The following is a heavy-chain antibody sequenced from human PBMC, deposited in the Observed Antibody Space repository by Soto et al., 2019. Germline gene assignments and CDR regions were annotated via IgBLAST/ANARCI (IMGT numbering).Heavy chain of an antibody. Sequence: GGSLRLSCAASGFTFSSYSMNWVRQAPGKGLEWVSSISSSSSYIYYADSVKGRFTISRDNAKNSLYLQMNSLRAEDTAVYYCARDPFPLVDSSGYFNWFDPWGQGALVTVSS. CDR3: ARDPFPLVDSSGYFNWFDP. CDR2: ISSSSSYI. V-gene: IGHV3-21*01. D-gene: IGHD3-22*01. CDR1: GFTFSSYS. J-gene: IGHJ5*02.